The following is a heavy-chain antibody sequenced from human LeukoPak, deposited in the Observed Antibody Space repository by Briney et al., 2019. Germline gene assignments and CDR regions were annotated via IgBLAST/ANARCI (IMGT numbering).Heavy chain of an antibody. J-gene: IGHJ4*02. V-gene: IGHV4-4*07. Sequence: PSETLSLTCTVSGGSISSYYWSWIRQPAGKGLEWIGRIYTSGSTNYNPSLKSRVTMSVDTSKNQFSLKLSSVTAADTAVYYCAGGTSSWYGTTPMDYWGQGTLVTVSP. CDR3: AGGTSSWYGTTPMDY. D-gene: IGHD6-13*01. CDR2: IYTSGST. CDR1: GGSISSYY.